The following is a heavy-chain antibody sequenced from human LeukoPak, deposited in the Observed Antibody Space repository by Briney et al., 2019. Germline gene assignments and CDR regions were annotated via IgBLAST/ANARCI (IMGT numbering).Heavy chain of an antibody. D-gene: IGHD4-17*01. CDR1: GYSISSGYY. CDR3: AIDSYGDYASDLTGDAFDI. CDR2: IYHSGST. Sequence: SETLSLTCTVSGYSISSGYYWGWIRQPPGKGLEWIGSIYHSGSTYYNPSLKSRVTISVDTSKNQFSLKLSSVTAADTAVYYCAIDSYGDYASDLTGDAFDIWGQGTMVTVSS. J-gene: IGHJ3*02. V-gene: IGHV4-38-2*02.